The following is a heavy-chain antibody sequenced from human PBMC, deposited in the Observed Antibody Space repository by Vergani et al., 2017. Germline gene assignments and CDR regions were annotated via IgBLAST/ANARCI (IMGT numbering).Heavy chain of an antibody. J-gene: IGHJ4*02. CDR3: ARDRGYVDTARVTVDY. V-gene: IGHV1-69*08. D-gene: IGHD5-18*01. CDR1: GGTFSSYT. Sequence: QVQLVQSGAEVKKPGSSVKVSCKASGGTFSSYTISWVRQAPGQGLEWMGRIIPILGIANYAQKFQGRVTITADKSTSTAYMELSSLRSEDTAVYYCARDRGYVDTARVTVDYWGQGTLVTVSS. CDR2: IIPILGIA.